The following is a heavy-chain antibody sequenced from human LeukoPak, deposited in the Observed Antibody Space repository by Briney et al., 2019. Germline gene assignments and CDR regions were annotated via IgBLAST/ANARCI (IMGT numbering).Heavy chain of an antibody. V-gene: IGHV4-4*07. CDR3: ARHPSAVAGKTFDC. CDR2: IYTSGST. CDR1: GGSISSYY. J-gene: IGHJ4*02. D-gene: IGHD6-19*01. Sequence: SETLSLTCTVSGGSISSYYWSWIRQPAGKGLEWIGRIYTSGSTNYNPSLKSRVTMSVDTFKNQFSLKLSSVTAADTAVYYCARHPSAVAGKTFDCWGQGTLVTVSS.